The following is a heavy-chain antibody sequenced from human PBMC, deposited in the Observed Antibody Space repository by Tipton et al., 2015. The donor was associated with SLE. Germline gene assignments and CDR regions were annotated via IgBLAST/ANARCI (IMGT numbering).Heavy chain of an antibody. D-gene: IGHD3-16*01. CDR2: INHSGST. V-gene: IGHV4-34*01. Sequence: TLSLTCAVYGGSFSGYYWSWIRQPPGKGLEWIGEINHSGSTNYNPSLKSRVTISVDTSKNQFSLKLSSVTAADTAVYYCARVYGFGGAFDIWGQGTMVTVSS. CDR1: GGSFSGYY. J-gene: IGHJ3*02. CDR3: ARVYGFGGAFDI.